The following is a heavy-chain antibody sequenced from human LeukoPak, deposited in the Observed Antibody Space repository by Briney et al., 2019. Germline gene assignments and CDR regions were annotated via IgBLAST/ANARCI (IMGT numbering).Heavy chain of an antibody. CDR2: IGGSGGNT. V-gene: IGHV3-23*01. Sequence: GGSLRLSCAASGXTFSSYAMSWVRQAPGKGLESVSLIGGSGGNTYYTDSVKGRFTISRDNSKNTLYLQMNSLRAEDTAVYYCAKERSSDYYYGMDVWGQGTTVTVSS. CDR3: AKERSSDYYYGMDV. CDR1: GXTFSSYA. J-gene: IGHJ6*02.